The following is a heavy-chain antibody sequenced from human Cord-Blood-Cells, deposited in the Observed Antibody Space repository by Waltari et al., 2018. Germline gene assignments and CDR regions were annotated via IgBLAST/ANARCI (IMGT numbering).Heavy chain of an antibody. CDR3: ARRVSSWSGYYRGQPQFDP. D-gene: IGHD3-3*01. J-gene: IGHJ5*02. Sequence: EVQLVQSGAEVKKPGESLKISCKGSGYSFTSYWHGWVRPMPGQGLEWMGIIYPGDSDTRYSPSFQGQVTISADKSISTAYLQWSSLKASDTAMYYCARRVSSWSGYYRGQPQFDPWGQGTLVTVSS. V-gene: IGHV5-51*01. CDR1: GYSFTSYW. CDR2: IYPGDSDT.